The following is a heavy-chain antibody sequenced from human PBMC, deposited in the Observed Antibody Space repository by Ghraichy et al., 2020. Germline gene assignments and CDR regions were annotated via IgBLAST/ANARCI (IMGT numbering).Heavy chain of an antibody. J-gene: IGHJ2*01. D-gene: IGHD2-21*01. Sequence: SETLSLTCAVSGGSISSGGYSWSWIRQPPGKGLEWIGYIYHSGSTYYNPSLKSRVTISVDRSKNQFSLKLSSVTAADTAVYYCARGRIVVVIALYFDLWGRGTLVTVSS. CDR3: ARGRIVVVIALYFDL. V-gene: IGHV4-30-2*01. CDR1: GGSISSGGYS. CDR2: IYHSGST.